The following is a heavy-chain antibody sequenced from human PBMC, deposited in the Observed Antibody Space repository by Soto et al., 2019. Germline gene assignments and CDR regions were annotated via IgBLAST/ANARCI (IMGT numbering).Heavy chain of an antibody. CDR3: ARHYSSGSRNWFDP. Sequence: LTCSVSGGSINSSSYFWGGVRQPPGKGLEWIGSIYYSGSTYYNPSLRSRVTISVDTSKNQFSLKLSSVTAADTAVFYCARHYSSGSRNWFDPWGQGTLVTVSS. CDR1: GGSINSSSYF. V-gene: IGHV4-39*01. J-gene: IGHJ5*02. CDR2: IYYSGST. D-gene: IGHD6-19*01.